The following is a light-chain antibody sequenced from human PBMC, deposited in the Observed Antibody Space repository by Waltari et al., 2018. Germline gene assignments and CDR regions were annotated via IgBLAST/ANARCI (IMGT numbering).Light chain of an antibody. J-gene: IGLJ3*02. CDR2: CNN. V-gene: IGLV1-40*01. Sequence: QSVRTHPPSVSGAPGQRVTISCTESSSNTGAHYDVHWYRQSPGTAPTLLIYCNNNRPSGVPVRFSGSRSGTSASLAITGLQAEDEADYYCQSYDSGLSGWVFGGGTKLTVL. CDR1: SSNTGAHYD. CDR3: QSYDSGLSGWV.